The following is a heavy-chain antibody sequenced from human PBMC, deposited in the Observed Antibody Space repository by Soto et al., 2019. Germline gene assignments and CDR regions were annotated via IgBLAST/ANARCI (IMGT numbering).Heavy chain of an antibody. J-gene: IGHJ5*02. CDR1: GGSISSSSYY. CDR3: AGNAGGYCSGGSCYSRYNWFDP. V-gene: IGHV4-39*01. D-gene: IGHD2-15*01. Sequence: PSETLSLTCTASGGSISSSSYYWGWIRQPPGKGLEWIGSIYYSGSTYYNPSLKSRVTISVDTSKNQFSLKLSSVTAADTAVYYCAGNAGGYCSGGSCYSRYNWFDPWGQGTLVTVSS. CDR2: IYYSGST.